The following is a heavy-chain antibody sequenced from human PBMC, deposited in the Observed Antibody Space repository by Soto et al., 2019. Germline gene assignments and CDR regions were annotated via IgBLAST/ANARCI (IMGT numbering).Heavy chain of an antibody. CDR2: IYYSGST. CDR1: GGSISSSSYY. CDR3: ARRVLGYCSGGSCYVDAFDI. D-gene: IGHD2-15*01. J-gene: IGHJ3*02. Sequence: SETLSLTCTVSGGSISSSSYYWGWIRQPPGKGLEWIGSIYYSGSTYYNPSLKSRVTISVDTSKNQFSLKLSSVTAADTAVYYCARRVLGYCSGGSCYVDAFDIWGQGTMVTVSS. V-gene: IGHV4-39*01.